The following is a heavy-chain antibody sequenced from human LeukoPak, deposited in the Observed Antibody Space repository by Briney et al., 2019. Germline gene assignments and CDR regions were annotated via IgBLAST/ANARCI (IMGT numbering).Heavy chain of an antibody. V-gene: IGHV1-69*06. CDR1: GGTFSSYA. J-gene: IGHJ5*02. CDR3: ARDDYGDYGS. Sequence: APVKVSCKASGGTFSSYAISWVRQAPGQGLEWMGGIIPIFGTANYAQKFQGRVTITADKSTSTAYMELSSLRSEDTAVYYCARDDYGDYGSWGQGTLVTVSS. CDR2: IIPIFGTA. D-gene: IGHD4-17*01.